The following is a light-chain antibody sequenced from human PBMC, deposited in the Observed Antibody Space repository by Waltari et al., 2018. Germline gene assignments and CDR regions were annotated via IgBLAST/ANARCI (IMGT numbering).Light chain of an antibody. Sequence: QSALTQPASVSGSPGQSITISCTGTGSDVGSYKLVSWYQQHPGKAPKLMIYEVSKRPSGVSNRFSGSKSGNTASLTISGLQAEDEADYYCCSYAGSSTPVVFGGGTKLTVL. V-gene: IGLV2-23*02. CDR3: CSYAGSSTPVV. CDR2: EVS. CDR1: GSDVGSYKL. J-gene: IGLJ2*01.